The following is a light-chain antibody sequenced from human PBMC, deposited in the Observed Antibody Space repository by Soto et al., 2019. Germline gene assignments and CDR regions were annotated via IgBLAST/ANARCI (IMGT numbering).Light chain of an antibody. Sequence: QSVLTQPASVSGSPGQSITISCTGTSSDIGGYNYVSWYQQLPGKVPKLIIYDVSNRPSGDSDRFSGSKSGNAASLTISGLQAEDEADYYCSSYTSTSTLYVFGTGTKLTVL. CDR2: DVS. V-gene: IGLV2-14*03. CDR1: SSDIGGYNY. J-gene: IGLJ1*01. CDR3: SSYTSTSTLYV.